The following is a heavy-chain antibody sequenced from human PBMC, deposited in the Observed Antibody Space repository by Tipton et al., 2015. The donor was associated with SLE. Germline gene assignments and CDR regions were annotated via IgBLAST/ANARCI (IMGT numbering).Heavy chain of an antibody. D-gene: IGHD2-8*02. V-gene: IGHV3-30*04. Sequence: SLRLSCAASGFTFSSYAMHWVRQAPGKGLEWVAVISYDGSNKYYADSAKGRFTISRDNSKNTLYLQMNSLRAEDTAVYYCATSLLGVLDGMDVWGQGTTVTVSS. J-gene: IGHJ6*02. CDR3: ATSLLGVLDGMDV. CDR1: GFTFSSYA. CDR2: ISYDGSNK.